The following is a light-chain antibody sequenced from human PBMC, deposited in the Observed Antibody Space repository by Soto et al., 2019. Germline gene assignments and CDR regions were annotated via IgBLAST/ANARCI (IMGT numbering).Light chain of an antibody. J-gene: IGLJ2*01. Sequence: QAVVTQPASVSGSPGQSITISCTGTSSDVGGYNYVSWYQQYPGKAPQLMIYKVSNRPSGVSNRFSGSKSGNTASLTISGLQAEDEADYYCSPYTSTNNVVFGGGTKVTVL. CDR2: KVS. CDR1: SSDVGGYNY. V-gene: IGLV2-14*01. CDR3: SPYTSTNNVV.